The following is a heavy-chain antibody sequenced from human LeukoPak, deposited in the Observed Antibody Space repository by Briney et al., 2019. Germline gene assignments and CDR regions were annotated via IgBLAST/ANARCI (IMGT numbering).Heavy chain of an antibody. Sequence: PSETLSLTCTVSGDSVSSRDYHWGWVRQSPGRGLEWIANIFYSGNTYYNPSLKSRVTISVDTSKNQFSLKLNSVTAADTAVYYCARLPAIVYFDYWGQGTLVTVSS. CDR2: IFYSGNT. CDR1: GDSVSSRDYH. D-gene: IGHD2-15*01. J-gene: IGHJ4*02. V-gene: IGHV4-39*01. CDR3: ARLPAIVYFDY.